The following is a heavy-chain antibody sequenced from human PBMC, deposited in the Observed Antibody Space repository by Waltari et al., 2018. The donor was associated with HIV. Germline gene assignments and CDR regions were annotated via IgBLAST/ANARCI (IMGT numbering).Heavy chain of an antibody. Sequence: EVQLLESGGGLVKPGGSLRLSCAASGFTFSRYSMDWVRQAPGKGLEWVSSISSSSSYIYYADSVKGRFTSSRDNAKNSLYLQMNSLRAEDTAVYYCATTVTTWYWGQGTLVTVSS. J-gene: IGHJ4*02. CDR1: GFTFSRYS. V-gene: IGHV3-21*01. CDR2: ISSSSSYI. D-gene: IGHD4-17*01. CDR3: ATTVTTWY.